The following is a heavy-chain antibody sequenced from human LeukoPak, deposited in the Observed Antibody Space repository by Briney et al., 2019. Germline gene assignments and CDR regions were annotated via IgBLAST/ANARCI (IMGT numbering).Heavy chain of an antibody. CDR2: IGPNGAST. CDR1: GFIFSNHF. J-gene: IGHJ4*02. V-gene: IGHV3-64*05. Sequence: PGGSLRLSCSISGFIFSNHFMHWVRQAPGKGLEYVSSIGPNGASTLYADSVKDRFTISRDNSRNALYVQLTSLRLEDTALYYCVKDLTGTWSFDYWGQGTLVTVSS. CDR3: VKDLTGTWSFDY. D-gene: IGHD3-9*01.